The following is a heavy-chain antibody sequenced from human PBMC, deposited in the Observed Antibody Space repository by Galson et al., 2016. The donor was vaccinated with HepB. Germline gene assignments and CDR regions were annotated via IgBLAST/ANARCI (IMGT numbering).Heavy chain of an antibody. CDR1: GYTFTGYY. V-gene: IGHV1-2*02. CDR2: MNPNSGGT. Sequence: SVKVSCKASGYTFTGYYMHWVRQAPGPGLEWRGGMNPNSGGTNYAQKFQGRVTMTRDTSISTAYMELSMRTSDDTGVYYCARGIIAALRVAHWGQGTLVPVSS. D-gene: IGHD6-6*01. CDR3: ARGIIAALRVAH. J-gene: IGHJ5*02.